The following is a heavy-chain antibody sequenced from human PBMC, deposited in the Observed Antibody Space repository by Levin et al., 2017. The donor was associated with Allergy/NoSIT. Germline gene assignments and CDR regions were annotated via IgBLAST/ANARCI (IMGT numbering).Heavy chain of an antibody. V-gene: IGHV1-2*02. Sequence: ASVKVSCKASGYTFIDSHLHWVRQAPGQGLEYMGWINATTGGTKYAQIFQGRSTVTRDTSTNTVYMELRGLRFDATAVYYWAREVTSSWFDYWGQGTLVSVSS. J-gene: IGHJ4*02. CDR3: AREVTSSWFDY. D-gene: IGHD6-13*01. CDR1: GYTFIDSH. CDR2: INATTGGT.